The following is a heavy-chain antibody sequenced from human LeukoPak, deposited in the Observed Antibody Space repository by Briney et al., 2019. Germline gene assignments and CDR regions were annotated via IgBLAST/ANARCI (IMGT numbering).Heavy chain of an antibody. CDR1: GFTFSDYY. D-gene: IGHD3-3*01. J-gene: IGHJ6*04. V-gene: IGHV3-11*04. CDR2: ISSSGSTI. CDR3: ASNYDFWSGYYRDV. Sequence: GGSLRLSCAASGFTFSDYYMSWIRQAPGKGLEWVSYISSSGSTIYYADSVKGRFTISRDNAKNSLYLQMNSLRAEDTAVYYCASNYDFWSGYYRDVWGKGTTVTVSS.